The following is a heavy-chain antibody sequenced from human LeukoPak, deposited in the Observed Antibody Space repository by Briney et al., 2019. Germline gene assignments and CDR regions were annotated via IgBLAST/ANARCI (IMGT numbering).Heavy chain of an antibody. CDR1: GYSFTSYW. V-gene: IGHV5-10-1*01. D-gene: IGHD3-10*01. CDR3: ASGSGTYSPDY. Sequence: GQSLKISCHGSGYSFTSYWITWVRQMPGNALEWMGMIAPTDSYTNYSPSFQGHVTISVDKSISTAYLQWSSLKASDTAMYFCASGSGTYSPDYWGQGTLVTVSS. J-gene: IGHJ4*02. CDR2: IAPTDSYT.